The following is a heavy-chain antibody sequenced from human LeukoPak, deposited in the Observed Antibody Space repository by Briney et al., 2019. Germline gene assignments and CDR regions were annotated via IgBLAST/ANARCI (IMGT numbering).Heavy chain of an antibody. CDR2: IWYDGSNK. J-gene: IGHJ4*02. CDR3: ARGGHVDTAIDY. Sequence: GGSLGLSCAASGFTFSSYGMHWVRQAPGKGLEWVAVIWYDGSNKYYADSVKGRFTISRDNSKNTLYLQMNSLRAEDTAVYYCARGGHVDTAIDYWGQGTLVTVSS. D-gene: IGHD5-18*01. CDR1: GFTFSSYG. V-gene: IGHV3-33*01.